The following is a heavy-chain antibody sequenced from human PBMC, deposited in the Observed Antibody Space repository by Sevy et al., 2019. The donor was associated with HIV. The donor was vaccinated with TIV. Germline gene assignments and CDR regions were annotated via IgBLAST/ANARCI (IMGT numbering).Heavy chain of an antibody. V-gene: IGHV3-30*04. CDR3: AGARFLEWLSSAAFDI. Sequence: GGSLRLSCTASGFVFSSYAMHWVRQAPGKGLEWVAFIAYDGSNKNYADSVKGRFTLSRDNSKNTLYLQMNSLGAEDTAVYFCAGARFLEWLSSAAFDIWGQGTMVTVSS. D-gene: IGHD3-3*01. J-gene: IGHJ3*02. CDR1: GFVFSSYA. CDR2: IAYDGSNK.